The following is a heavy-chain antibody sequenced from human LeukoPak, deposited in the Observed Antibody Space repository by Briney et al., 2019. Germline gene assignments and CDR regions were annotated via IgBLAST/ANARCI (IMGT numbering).Heavy chain of an antibody. J-gene: IGHJ3*02. V-gene: IGHV4-59*01. CDR2: IYHSGST. D-gene: IGHD1-26*01. Sequence: SETLSLTCTVSGGSISSYYWSWIRQPPGKGLEWIGYIYHSGSTKYNPSLKSRVAISVDTSKNQFSLKLSSVTAADTAVYYCASSNSGSYNDAFDIWGQGTKVTVSS. CDR3: ASSNSGSYNDAFDI. CDR1: GGSISSYY.